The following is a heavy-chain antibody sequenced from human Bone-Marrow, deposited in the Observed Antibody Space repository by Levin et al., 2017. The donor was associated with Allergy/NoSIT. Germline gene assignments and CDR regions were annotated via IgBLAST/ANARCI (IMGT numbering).Heavy chain of an antibody. CDR1: GFTFSRSW. Sequence: GESLKISCAASGFTFSRSWMHWVRQPPGKGLVWVSRINSDESSTSYADSVKGRFTISRDNAKNTLYLQMNSLRGEDTAVYYCASNWNMDVWGKGTTVTVSS. CDR2: INSDESST. J-gene: IGHJ6*03. V-gene: IGHV3-74*01. D-gene: IGHD1-20*01. CDR3: ASNWNMDV.